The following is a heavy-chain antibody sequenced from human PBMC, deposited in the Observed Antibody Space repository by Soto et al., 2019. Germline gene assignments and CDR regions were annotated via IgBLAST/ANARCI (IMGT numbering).Heavy chain of an antibody. CDR2: IVPIVDTS. CDR1: GGTFSSYA. Sequence: PSVKVSCKTSGGTFSSYAISWVRQAPGQGLEWMGGIVPIVDTSTYAQKFQGRVTITADESTSTVYMELSSLRSDDTAVYYCARQGVRGVPSYYGMDVWGQGTTVTVSS. V-gene: IGHV1-69*13. J-gene: IGHJ6*02. CDR3: ARQGVRGVPSYYGMDV. D-gene: IGHD3-10*01.